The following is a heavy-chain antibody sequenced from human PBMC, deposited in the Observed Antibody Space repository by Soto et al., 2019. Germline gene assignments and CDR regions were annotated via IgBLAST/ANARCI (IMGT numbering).Heavy chain of an antibody. Sequence: GGSLGLSCAASGFTFSSYAMHWVRQAPGKGLEWVAVISDDGRNKYYADSVKGRFTISRDNSKNTLYLQMNSLRAEDTAVYYCARDPDRSGWYRFDYWGQGTLVTVSS. CDR3: ARDPDRSGWYRFDY. CDR2: ISDDGRNK. D-gene: IGHD6-19*01. V-gene: IGHV3-30*04. J-gene: IGHJ4*02. CDR1: GFTFSSYA.